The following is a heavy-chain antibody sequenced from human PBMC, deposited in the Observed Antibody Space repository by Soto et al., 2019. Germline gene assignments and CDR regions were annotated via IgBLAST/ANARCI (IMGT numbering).Heavy chain of an antibody. CDR2: IYYSGST. V-gene: IGHV4-59*01. CDR1: GGSISSYY. D-gene: IGHD3-22*01. CDR3: ARGNPRFTMMHQYYFDY. J-gene: IGHJ4*02. Sequence: SETLSLTCTVSGGSISSYYWSWIRQPPGKGLEWIGYIYYSGSTNYNPSLKSRVTISVDTSKNQFSLKLSSVTAADTAVYYCARGNPRFTMMHQYYFDYWGQGTLVTVSS.